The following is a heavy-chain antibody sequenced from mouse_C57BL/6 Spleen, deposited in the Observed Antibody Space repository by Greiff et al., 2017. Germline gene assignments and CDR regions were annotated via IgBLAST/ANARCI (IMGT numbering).Heavy chain of an antibody. CDR1: GYTFTSYW. J-gene: IGHJ2*01. D-gene: IGHD1-1*01. Sequence: QVQLQQSGAELAKPGASVKLSCKASGYTFTSYWMHWVKQRPGQGLEWIGYINPSSGYTKYNQKFKDKATFTADKSSSTAYMQLSSLTYEDSAVYYCARDYGSSYGDYWGQGTTLTVSS. V-gene: IGHV1-7*01. CDR2: INPSSGYT. CDR3: ARDYGSSYGDY.